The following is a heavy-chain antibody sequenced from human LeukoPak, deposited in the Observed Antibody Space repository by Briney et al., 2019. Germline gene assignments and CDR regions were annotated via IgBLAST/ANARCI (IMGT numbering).Heavy chain of an antibody. V-gene: IGHV3-30*01. CDR2: ISYDGSNK. D-gene: IGHD5-24*01. CDR1: GFTLSSYA. J-gene: IGHJ4*02. Sequence: GWSLRLSCVASGFTLSSYAMHWVRQAPGKGREWVAVISYDGSNKYYADSVKGRFTISRDNSKNTLYLQMNSLRAEDTAVYYCARDKGREMATIYYFDYWGQGTLVTVSS. CDR3: ARDKGREMATIYYFDY.